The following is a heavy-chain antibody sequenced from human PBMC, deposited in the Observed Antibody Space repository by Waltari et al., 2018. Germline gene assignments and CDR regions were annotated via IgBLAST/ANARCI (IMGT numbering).Heavy chain of an antibody. Sequence: QVQLVESGGGVVQPGRSLRLSCAASGFTFSSIGMHWVRQAPGKGLEWVAVISYDGSNKYYADSVKGRFTISRDNSKNTLYLQMNSLRAEDTAVYYCAKDRGPVAAALDYWGQGTLVTVSS. CDR1: GFTFSSIG. CDR2: ISYDGSNK. D-gene: IGHD6-13*01. V-gene: IGHV3-30*18. CDR3: AKDRGPVAAALDY. J-gene: IGHJ4*02.